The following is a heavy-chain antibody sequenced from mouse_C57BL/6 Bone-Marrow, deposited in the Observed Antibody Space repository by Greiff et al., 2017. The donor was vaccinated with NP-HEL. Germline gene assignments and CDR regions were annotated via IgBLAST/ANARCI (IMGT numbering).Heavy chain of an antibody. V-gene: IGHV1-9*01. J-gene: IGHJ1*03. CDR1: GYTFTGYW. D-gene: IGHD1-1*01. CDR3: ARAMDYYGSSYDWYFDV. Sequence: VQLQQSGAELMKPGASVKLSCKATGYTFTGYWIEWVKQRPGHGLEWIGEILPGSGSTNYNEKIKGKATFTADTSSNTAYMQLSSLTTEDSAIYYCARAMDYYGSSYDWYFDVWGTGTTVTVSS. CDR2: ILPGSGST.